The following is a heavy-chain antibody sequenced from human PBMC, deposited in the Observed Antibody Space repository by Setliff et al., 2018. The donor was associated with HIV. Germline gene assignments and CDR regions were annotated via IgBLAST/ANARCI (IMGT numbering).Heavy chain of an antibody. CDR1: GYSISSGYY. V-gene: IGHV4-38-2*01. D-gene: IGHD6-13*01. CDR3: ARGRYRSRWYASDHYYIDV. Sequence: PSETLSLTCAVSGYSISSGYYWGWIRQPPGKGLEWIGTIYHSGSTHYNPSLKSRVTISVDTSKNQFSLRLSSVTAADSAVYYCARGRYRSRWYASDHYYIDVWGKGTTVTVSS. J-gene: IGHJ6*03. CDR2: IYHSGST.